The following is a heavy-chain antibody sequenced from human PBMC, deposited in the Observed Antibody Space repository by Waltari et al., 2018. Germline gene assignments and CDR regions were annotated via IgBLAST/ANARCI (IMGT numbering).Heavy chain of an antibody. V-gene: IGHV3-53*01. CDR1: GFIVSNNY. Sequence: EVQLVESGGGLIQPGGSLRLSCAASGFIVSNNYMSGVRQAPGKGLCWVAVTKGGGNTFYSDSVKGRFTISTDDSSNTLSLQMNSLRVEDTAVYYCASDPGFANGMDGWGQGTTVTVSS. J-gene: IGHJ6*02. CDR3: ASDPGFANGMDG. CDR2: TKGGGNT.